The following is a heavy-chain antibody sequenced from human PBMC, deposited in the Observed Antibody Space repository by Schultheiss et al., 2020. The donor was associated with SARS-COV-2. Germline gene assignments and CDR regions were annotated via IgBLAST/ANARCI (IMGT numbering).Heavy chain of an antibody. CDR2: IYYSGST. CDR1: GGSISSGGYY. V-gene: IGHV4-31*03. J-gene: IGHJ3*02. CDR3: AREGVTPHGAFDI. Sequence: SQTLSLTCTVSGGSISSGGYYWSWIRQHPGKGLEWIGYIYYSGSTYYNPSLKSRVTISVDTSKNQFSLKLSSVTAADTAVYYCAREGVTPHGAFDIWGQGTMVTVS. D-gene: IGHD3-16*02.